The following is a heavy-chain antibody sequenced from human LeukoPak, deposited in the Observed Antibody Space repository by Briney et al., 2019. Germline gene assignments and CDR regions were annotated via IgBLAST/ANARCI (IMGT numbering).Heavy chain of an antibody. J-gene: IGHJ6*03. CDR1: GGSISSGSYY. D-gene: IGHD3-22*01. V-gene: IGHV4-61*02. CDR3: ARFSGSGYYYYYYYTDV. Sequence: PSETLSLTCTVSGGSISSGSYYWSWIRQPAGKGLEWIGRIYTSGSTNYNPSLKSRVTISVDTSKNQFSLKLSSVTAADTAVYYCARFSGSGYYYYYYYTDVWGKGTTVTVSS. CDR2: IYTSGST.